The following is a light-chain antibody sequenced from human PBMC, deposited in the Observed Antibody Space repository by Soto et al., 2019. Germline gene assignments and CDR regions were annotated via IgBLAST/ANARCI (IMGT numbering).Light chain of an antibody. Sequence: EIVLTQSPAILSLSPGERTTLSCRASQSVSTYLAWYQQRPGQAPRPLIYDASKRATAIPARFGGSGSGTDFTLTISSLEPEDFAIYFCQQGSNWPPTFGQGTKVEIK. CDR3: QQGSNWPPT. V-gene: IGKV3-11*01. CDR2: DAS. J-gene: IGKJ1*01. CDR1: QSVSTY.